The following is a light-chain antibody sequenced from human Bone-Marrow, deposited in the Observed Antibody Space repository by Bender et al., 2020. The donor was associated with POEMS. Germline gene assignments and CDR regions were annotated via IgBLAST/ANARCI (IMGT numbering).Light chain of an antibody. J-gene: IGLJ1*01. CDR1: SSDVGAYNY. CDR3: CSYAGSNTYV. Sequence: QSALTQPASVSGSPGQSITISCTGTSSDVGAYNYVSWYQQHPGKAPKLIISEVTKRPSGVPDRFSGSKSGNTASLTVSGLQAEDEADYYCCSYAGSNTYVFGTGTKVTVL. V-gene: IGLV2-8*01. CDR2: EVT.